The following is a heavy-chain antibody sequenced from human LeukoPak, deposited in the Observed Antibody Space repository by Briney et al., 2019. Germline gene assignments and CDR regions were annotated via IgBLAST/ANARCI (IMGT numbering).Heavy chain of an antibody. CDR2: ISSSSSTI. Sequence: GGSLRLSCAASGFTFSSYSMNWVRQAPGKGLEWVSYISSSSSTIYYADSVKGRFTISRDNAKNSLYLQMNSLRAEDTAVYYCARGKGYCSGGSCYKTGDWFDPWGQGTLVTVSS. CDR3: ARGKGYCSGGSCYKTGDWFDP. V-gene: IGHV3-48*04. D-gene: IGHD2-15*01. CDR1: GFTFSSYS. J-gene: IGHJ5*02.